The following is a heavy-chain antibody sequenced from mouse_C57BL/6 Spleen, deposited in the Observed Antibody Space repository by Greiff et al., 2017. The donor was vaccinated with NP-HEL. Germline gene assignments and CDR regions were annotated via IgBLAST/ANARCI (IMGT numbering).Heavy chain of an antibody. CDR1: GYTFTSYT. Sequence: QVQLQQSGAELARPGASVKMSCKASGYTFTSYTMHWVKQRPGQGLEWIGYINPSSGYTKYNQKFKDKATLTADKSSSTAYMQLSSLTSEDSAVYYCARLTGTFLFDYWGQGTTLTVSS. J-gene: IGHJ2*01. D-gene: IGHD4-1*01. CDR3: ARLTGTFLFDY. CDR2: INPSSGYT. V-gene: IGHV1-4*01.